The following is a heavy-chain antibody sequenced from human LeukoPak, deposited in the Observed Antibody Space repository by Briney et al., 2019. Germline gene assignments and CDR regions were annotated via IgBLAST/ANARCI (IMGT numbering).Heavy chain of an antibody. Sequence: GGSLRLSCAASGFTFSSYAISWVRQAPGQGLEWMGGIIPIFGTANYAQKFQGRVTITADESTSTAYMELSSLRSEDTAVYYCARVGDFWSGYYKGNWFDPWGQGTLVTVSS. D-gene: IGHD3-3*01. J-gene: IGHJ5*02. V-gene: IGHV1-69*01. CDR3: ARVGDFWSGYYKGNWFDP. CDR1: GFTFSSYA. CDR2: IIPIFGTA.